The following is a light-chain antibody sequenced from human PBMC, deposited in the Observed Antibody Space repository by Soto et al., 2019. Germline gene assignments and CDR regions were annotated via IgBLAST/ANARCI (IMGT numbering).Light chain of an antibody. V-gene: IGLV1-40*01. CDR3: QSYDSSLSAPYV. CDR1: SSNIGAGYD. J-gene: IGLJ1*01. Sequence: SVLTQPPSVSGAPGQRVTISRTGSSSNIGAGYDVHWYQQLPGTAPKLLIYGNSNRPSGVPDRFSGSKSGTSASLAITGLQAEDEADYYCQSYDSSLSAPYVFGTGTKVTVL. CDR2: GNS.